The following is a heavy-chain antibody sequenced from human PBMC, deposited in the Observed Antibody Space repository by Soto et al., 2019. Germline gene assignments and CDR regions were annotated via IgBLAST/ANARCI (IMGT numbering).Heavy chain of an antibody. CDR1: GFTFSAYA. CDR3: ARQDYSTTWYLNY. Sequence: EVQLLESGGGVVQPGGSLRLSCAASGFTFSAYAMTWVRQAPGKGQEWVSVISGSAGATYYADSVKGRFTISRDNSKNTLYLQMNSLRAEDTTVYYCARQDYSTTWYLNYWGHGTLVTVSS. J-gene: IGHJ4*01. D-gene: IGHD6-13*01. CDR2: ISGSAGAT. V-gene: IGHV3-23*01.